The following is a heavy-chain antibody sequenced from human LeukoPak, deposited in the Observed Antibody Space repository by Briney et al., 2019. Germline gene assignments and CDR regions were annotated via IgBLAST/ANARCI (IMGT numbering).Heavy chain of an antibody. D-gene: IGHD3-10*01. J-gene: IGHJ4*02. CDR2: IWYNGSKK. CDR3: ARDPYGSGDGYFDY. V-gene: IGHV3-33*01. CDR1: GFTFSDHG. Sequence: PGGSLRLSCAASGFTFSDHGMHWVRQAPGKGLEWVAIIWYNGSKKYYAESVKGRFTISRDNSKNTLYLQMSSLRAEDTAVYYCARDPYGSGDGYFDYWGQGPLVTVSS.